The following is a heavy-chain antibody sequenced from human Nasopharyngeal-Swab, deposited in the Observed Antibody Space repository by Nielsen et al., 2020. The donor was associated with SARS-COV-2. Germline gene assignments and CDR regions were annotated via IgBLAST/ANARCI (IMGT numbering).Heavy chain of an antibody. CDR3: ARDYYDSSGYYGGFDP. V-gene: IGHV4-30-4*01. J-gene: IGHJ5*02. CDR2: IYYSGST. D-gene: IGHD3-22*01. Sequence: WIRQPPGRGLEWIGYIYYSGSTYYNPSLKSRVTISVDTSKNQFSLKLSSVTAADTAVYYCARDYYDSSGYYGGFDPWGQGTLDTVSS.